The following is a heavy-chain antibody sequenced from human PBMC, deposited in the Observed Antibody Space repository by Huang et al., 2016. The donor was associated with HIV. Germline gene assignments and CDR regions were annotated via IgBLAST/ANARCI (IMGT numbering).Heavy chain of an antibody. D-gene: IGHD3-10*01. CDR3: ARDIVRLDP. V-gene: IGHV4-59*11. CDR2: INYSGIT. J-gene: IGHJ5*02. Sequence: QVQLQESGPGLVKPSETLSLSCTVSGGSISSHYWSWIRPPPGRGLEWIGNINYSGITNYNPSLQSRVIISVDTSKNQVSLKLTSVTAADTAVYYCARDIVRLDPWGQGTLVTVSS. CDR1: GGSISSHY.